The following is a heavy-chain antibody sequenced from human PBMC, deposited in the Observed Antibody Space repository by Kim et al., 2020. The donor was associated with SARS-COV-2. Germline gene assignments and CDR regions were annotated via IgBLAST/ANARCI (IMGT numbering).Heavy chain of an antibody. J-gene: IGHJ4*02. D-gene: IGHD5-18*01. CDR3: ARGRYRFGY. V-gene: IGHV3-7*01. CDR1: GLSFSSYW. Sequence: GGSLRLSCAASGLSFSSYWMSWVRQAPGKGLEWVANIKEDGSEKYYMDSVKGRFTISRYNAKKSLYLQMNSLRAEDTAVYYCARGRYRFGYWGQGTLVTV. CDR2: IKEDGSEK.